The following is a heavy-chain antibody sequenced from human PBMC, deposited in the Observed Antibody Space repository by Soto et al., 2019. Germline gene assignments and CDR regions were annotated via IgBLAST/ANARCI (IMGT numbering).Heavy chain of an antibody. V-gene: IGHV3-48*02. CDR3: ARDKPDGVDYFEI. D-gene: IGHD5-12*01. Sequence: PVGSLRLSCAASGFTFQTYSMTWVRQAPGKGLEWVSYIGAGHSPLLYAASVKGRFTISRDDAKNSLYLQMDSLRDEDTAIYYCARDKPDGVDYFEIWGQGTMVTVSS. CDR2: IGAGHSPL. J-gene: IGHJ3*02. CDR1: GFTFQTYS.